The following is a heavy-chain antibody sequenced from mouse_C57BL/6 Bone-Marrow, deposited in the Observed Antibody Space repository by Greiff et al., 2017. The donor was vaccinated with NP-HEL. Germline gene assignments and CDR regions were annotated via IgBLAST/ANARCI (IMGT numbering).Heavy chain of an antibody. CDR2: IHPNSGST. J-gene: IGHJ4*01. Sequence: VQLQQPGAELVKPGASVKLSCKASGHTFTSYWMHWVKQRPGQGLEWIGMIHPNSGSTNYNEKFKSKATLTVDKSSSTAYMQLSSLTSEDSAVYYCARAYYGSSYGAMDYWGQGTSVTVSS. D-gene: IGHD1-1*01. CDR1: GHTFTSYW. CDR3: ARAYYGSSYGAMDY. V-gene: IGHV1-64*01.